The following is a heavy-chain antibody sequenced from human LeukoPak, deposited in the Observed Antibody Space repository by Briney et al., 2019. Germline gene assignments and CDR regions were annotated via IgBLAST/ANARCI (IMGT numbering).Heavy chain of an antibody. V-gene: IGHV4-34*01. J-gene: IGHJ6*03. D-gene: IGHD1-7*01. CDR1: GGSFSNYY. CDR2: INDSGRI. CDR3: ARRWNYGRNYYIDV. Sequence: SETLSVTCAVYGGSFSNYYWSWIRPPPGKGREWIGEINDSGRINYNPSLMSRVTVSVDTSKNQFALRLTSVTATDTAVYYCARRWNYGRNYYIDVWGSEAGVSVSS.